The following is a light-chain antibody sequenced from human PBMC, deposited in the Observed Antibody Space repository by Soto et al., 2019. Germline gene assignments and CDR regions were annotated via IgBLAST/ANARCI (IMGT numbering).Light chain of an antibody. V-gene: IGKV3-15*01. Sequence: EIVMTQSPATLSVSPGERATLSCRASQSVSSNLAWYQQIPGQAPRLLIYGASTRATGIPATFSGSGSGTEFTPTISSLQSEDFAVYYCQQYNNWPLFTFGPGTKVDIK. CDR2: GAS. CDR3: QQYNNWPLFT. J-gene: IGKJ3*01. CDR1: QSVSSN.